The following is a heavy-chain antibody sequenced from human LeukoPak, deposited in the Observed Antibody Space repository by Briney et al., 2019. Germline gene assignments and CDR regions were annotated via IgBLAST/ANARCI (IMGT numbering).Heavy chain of an antibody. CDR1: GYTFTYYD. V-gene: IGHV1-2*02. CDR3: ASLTHFDGSTYYPDF. CDR2: INPNSGGT. J-gene: IGHJ4*02. D-gene: IGHD3-22*01. Sequence: ASVKVSCKASGYTFTYYDINWVRQATGQGLEWMGWINPNSGGTNYAQKFQGRVTMTRDTSISTAYMELSRLRSDDTAVYYCASLTHFDGSTYYPDFWGQGTLVTVSS.